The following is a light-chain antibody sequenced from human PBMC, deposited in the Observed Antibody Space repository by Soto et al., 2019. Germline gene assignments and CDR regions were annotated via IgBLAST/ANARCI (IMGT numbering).Light chain of an antibody. CDR2: EDN. CDR1: SGSIASNY. V-gene: IGLV6-57*04. J-gene: IGLJ2*01. Sequence: NFMLTQPHSVSESPGKTVTISCTRSSGSIASNYVQWYQQCPGSAPTTVIYEDNQRPSGVPDRFSGSIDSSSNSASLTISGLKTEDEADYYCQSYDSSNHGVFGGGTKVTVL. CDR3: QSYDSSNHGV.